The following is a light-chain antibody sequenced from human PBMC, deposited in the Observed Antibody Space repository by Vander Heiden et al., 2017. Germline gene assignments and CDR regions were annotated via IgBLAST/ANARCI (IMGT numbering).Light chain of an antibody. J-gene: IGLJ2*01. CDR2: DNN. CDR3: GTWDSSLSGVV. Sequence: QSVLTQPPSVSAAPGQQVTISCSGSNSNIGNNYVSWYQQLPGTALKLLIYDNNKRPSGIPDRFSGAKSGTSATLGITGLQTGDEADYYCGTWDSSLSGVVFGGGTKLTVL. V-gene: IGLV1-51*01. CDR1: NSNIGNNY.